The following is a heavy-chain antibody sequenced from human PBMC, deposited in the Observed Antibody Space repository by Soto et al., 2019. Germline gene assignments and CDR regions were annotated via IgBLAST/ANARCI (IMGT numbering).Heavy chain of an antibody. D-gene: IGHD1-7*01. CDR2: ISSSGTTI. J-gene: IGHJ4*02. CDR3: ARDPSNWNYCFDY. V-gene: IGHV3-11*01. CDR1: GFTFSDYY. Sequence: QVQLVESGGGLVKPGGSLRLSCAASGFTFSDYYMSWIRQAPGKGLEWVSYISSSGTTIFYADSLRGRFTISRDNAKKSLYLQMNSLRGEDTAVYYCARDPSNWNYCFDYWGQGTLVTVSS.